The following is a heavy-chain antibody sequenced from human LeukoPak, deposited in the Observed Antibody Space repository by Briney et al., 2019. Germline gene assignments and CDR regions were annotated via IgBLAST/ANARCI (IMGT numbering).Heavy chain of an antibody. CDR1: GDSMTSRSYY. CDR3: ARRGDSSGYYDY. V-gene: IGHV4-39*01. J-gene: IGHJ4*02. D-gene: IGHD3-22*01. Sequence: SETLSLTCIVSGDSMTSRSYYWDWIRQPPEKGLEWIDGVHYSGTTHYNPSLESRVTISMDTSKKQFSLKLAYVTAADTAVYYCARRGDSSGYYDYWGQGTVVTVSS. CDR2: VHYSGTT.